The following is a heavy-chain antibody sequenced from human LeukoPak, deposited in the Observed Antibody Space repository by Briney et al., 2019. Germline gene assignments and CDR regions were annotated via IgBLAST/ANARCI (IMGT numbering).Heavy chain of an antibody. D-gene: IGHD1-26*01. CDR2: ISGSSSDL. J-gene: IGHJ6*03. Sequence: PGGSLRLSCAASGFTFSSYAMNWVRQARGKGLEWVSSISGSSSDLYYADSVKGRFTISRDNAKNSLYLQMDSLRAEDTAVYYCARDPYSGGYGAYYYYYMDVWGKGATVTISS. V-gene: IGHV3-21*01. CDR1: GFTFSSYA. CDR3: ARDPYSGGYGAYYYYYMDV.